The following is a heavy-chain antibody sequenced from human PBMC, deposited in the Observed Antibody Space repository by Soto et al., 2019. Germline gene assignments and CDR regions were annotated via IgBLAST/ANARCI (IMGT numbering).Heavy chain of an antibody. Sequence: SETLSLTCGVSGGSVRSNNWWFWVRQPPGKGLEWIGEIHHRESTNLNPSLKSRVTISVDRSKNEFSLKVKSVTAADTAVYYCGCRVEDISYDYYGMDVWGQGTTVTVSS. D-gene: IGHD2-15*01. V-gene: IGHV4-4*02. J-gene: IGHJ6*02. CDR2: IHHREST. CDR1: GGSVRSNNW. CDR3: GCRVEDISYDYYGMDV.